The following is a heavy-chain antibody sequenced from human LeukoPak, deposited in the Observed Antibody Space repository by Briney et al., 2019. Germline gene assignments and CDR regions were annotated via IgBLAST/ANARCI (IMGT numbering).Heavy chain of an antibody. D-gene: IGHD3-10*01. CDR1: GFTFSSYG. J-gene: IGHJ4*02. CDR3: AKLKKQLLWFGEPLDY. V-gene: IGHV3-30*02. Sequence: PGGSLRLSCAASGFTFSSYGMHWVRQAPGKGLEWVAFIRYDGSNEYYADSVKGRFTISRDNSKNTLYLQMNSLRAEDTAVYYCAKLKKQLLWFGEPLDYWGQGTLVTVSS. CDR2: IRYDGSNE.